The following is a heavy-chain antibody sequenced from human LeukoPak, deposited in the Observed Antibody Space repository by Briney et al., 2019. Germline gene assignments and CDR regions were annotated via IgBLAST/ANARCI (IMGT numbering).Heavy chain of an antibody. V-gene: IGHV3-21*01. CDR3: ARDVDSGVPSPMLYYYGMDV. Sequence: GGSLRLSCAASGFTFSSYSMNWVRQAPGKGLEWVSSISSSSSYIYYADSVKGRFTISRDNAKNSLYLQMNSLRAEDTAVYYCARDVDSGVPSPMLYYYGMDVWGQGTTVTVSS. CDR1: GFTFSSYS. D-gene: IGHD4-17*01. J-gene: IGHJ6*02. CDR2: ISSSSSYI.